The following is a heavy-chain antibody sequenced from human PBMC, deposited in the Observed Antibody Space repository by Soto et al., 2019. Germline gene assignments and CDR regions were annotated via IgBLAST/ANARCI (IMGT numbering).Heavy chain of an antibody. Sequence: VRLSVAASEVTFRSYSFTGVRQTPGKGLEWVSAISGSGDSTYYADSVKGRFTISRDQSKNTLYLQMHSLRAEDTAVYFCAKERDNGADRYYFDDWGQGTLVTGFS. CDR3: AKERDNGADRYYFDD. CDR2: ISGSGDST. D-gene: IGHD2-8*01. V-gene: IGHV3-23*01. J-gene: IGHJ4*02. CDR1: EVTFRSYS.